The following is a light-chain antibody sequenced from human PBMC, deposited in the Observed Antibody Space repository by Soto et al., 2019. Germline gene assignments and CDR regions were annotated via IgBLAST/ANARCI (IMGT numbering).Light chain of an antibody. V-gene: IGLV2-14*03. CDR2: GVS. CDR1: SSDFGGYNF. Sequence: QSVLTQPASVSGSPGQSITISCTGTSSDFGGYNFVSWYQHHPGKAPRLMIFGVSDRPSGVSDRFSGSKSGNTASLTISGLQADDEADYYCSSYISSTTPYVFGTGTKVTVL. J-gene: IGLJ1*01. CDR3: SSYISSTTPYV.